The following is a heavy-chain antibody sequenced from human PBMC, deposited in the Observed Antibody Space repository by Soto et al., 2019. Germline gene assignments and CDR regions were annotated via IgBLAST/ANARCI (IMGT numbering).Heavy chain of an antibody. D-gene: IGHD1-20*01. Sequence: QVQLVESGGGVVQPGRSLRLSCAASGFTFSSYGMHWVRQAPGKGLEWVAVISYDGSNKYYADSVKGRFIISRDNSKNTLYLQMNSLRAEDTAVYYCARSITGTTVSAFDIWGQGTMVTVSS. CDR3: ARSITGTTVSAFDI. CDR1: GFTFSSYG. V-gene: IGHV3-30*03. J-gene: IGHJ3*02. CDR2: ISYDGSNK.